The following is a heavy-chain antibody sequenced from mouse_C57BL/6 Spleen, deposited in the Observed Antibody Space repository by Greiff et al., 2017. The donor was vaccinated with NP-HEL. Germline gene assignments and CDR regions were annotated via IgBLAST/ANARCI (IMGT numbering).Heavy chain of an antibody. CDR2: INPSSGYT. V-gene: IGHV1-7*01. CDR1: GYTFTSYW. Sequence: QVQLQQSGAELAKPGASVKLSCKASGYTFTSYWMHWVKQRPGQGLEWIGYINPSSGYTKYNQKFKAKATLTADKSSSTAYMQLSSLTYEDSAVYYCASYDNDGWFAYWGKGTLVTVSA. J-gene: IGHJ3*01. CDR3: ASYDNDGWFAY. D-gene: IGHD2-4*01.